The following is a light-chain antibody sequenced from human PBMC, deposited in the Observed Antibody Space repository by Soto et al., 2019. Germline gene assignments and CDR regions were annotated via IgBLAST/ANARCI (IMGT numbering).Light chain of an antibody. CDR3: QQYGSSLWT. CDR1: QSVSSN. V-gene: IGKV3-20*01. CDR2: GAS. Sequence: RVMTESPATLSGSPWERATLSCSARQSVSSNLAWYQQNPGQAPRLLIYGASSRATGIPDRFSGSGSGTDFTLTISRLEPEDFAVYYCQQYGSSLWTFGQGTKVDIK. J-gene: IGKJ1*01.